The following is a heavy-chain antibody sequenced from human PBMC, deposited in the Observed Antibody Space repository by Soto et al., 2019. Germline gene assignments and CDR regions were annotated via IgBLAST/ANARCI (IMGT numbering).Heavy chain of an antibody. CDR1: GFTFSSYA. CDR3: AKGYSGGYYGVFDY. Sequence: PGGSLRLSCAASGFTFSSYAICWVRLAQGKGKELVSTISSSGGSTYYSDSLKGRFSISRDNSKNTLYLQLNSLRAEDTAIYFCAKGYSGGYYGVFDYWGQGTLVTVSS. J-gene: IGHJ4*02. D-gene: IGHD1-26*01. V-gene: IGHV3-23*01. CDR2: ISSSGGST.